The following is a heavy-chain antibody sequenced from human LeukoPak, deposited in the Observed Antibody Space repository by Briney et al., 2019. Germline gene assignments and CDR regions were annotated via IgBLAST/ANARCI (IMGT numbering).Heavy chain of an antibody. CDR3: ARVRMVVAARWFDP. D-gene: IGHD2-15*01. Sequence: PGGSLRLSCAASGFTVSSNYMSWVRQAPGKGLEWVSVIYSGGSTYYADSVKGRFTISRDNAKNSLYLQMNSLRAEDTAVYYCARVRMVVAARWFDPWGQGTLVTVSS. V-gene: IGHV3-66*01. J-gene: IGHJ5*02. CDR2: IYSGGST. CDR1: GFTVSSNY.